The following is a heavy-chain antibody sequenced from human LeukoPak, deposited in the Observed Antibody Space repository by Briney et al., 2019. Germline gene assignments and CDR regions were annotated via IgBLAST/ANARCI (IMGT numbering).Heavy chain of an antibody. V-gene: IGHV3-48*04. D-gene: IGHD3-9*01. CDR3: ARSFYYDTLTGYYFFDY. CDR1: GFTFSSYS. CDR2: ISSSSTTI. Sequence: GGSLRLSCVASGFTFSSYSINWVRQAPGKGLEWGSYISSSSTTIYYADSVKGRFTITRDNAKNSLYLQMNSLRAEDTAVYYCARSFYYDTLTGYYFFDYWGQGTLVAVSS. J-gene: IGHJ4*02.